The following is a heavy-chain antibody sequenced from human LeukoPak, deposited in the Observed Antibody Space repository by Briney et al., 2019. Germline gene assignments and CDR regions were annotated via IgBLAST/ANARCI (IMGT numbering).Heavy chain of an antibody. CDR1: GGTFSSYA. V-gene: IGHV1-69*13. D-gene: IGHD3-10*01. CDR2: IIPIFGTA. CDR3: ARRGVTMVRGSPIDYYYMDV. Sequence: GASVKVSCKASGGTFSSYAISWVRQAPGQGLEWMGGIIPIFGTANYAQKFQGRVTITADESTSTAYMELSSLRSEDTAVYYCARRGVTMVRGSPIDYYYMDVWGKGTTVTVSS. J-gene: IGHJ6*03.